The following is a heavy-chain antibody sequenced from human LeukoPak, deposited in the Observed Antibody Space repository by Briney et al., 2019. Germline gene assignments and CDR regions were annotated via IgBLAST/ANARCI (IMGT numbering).Heavy chain of an antibody. Sequence: GGSLRLSCAASGFTFSSYAMSWVRQAPGKGLEWVSAISGSGGSTYYADSVKGRFTISRDNSKNTLYLQMNSLRAEDTAVYYCASSEQWLPCFDYWGQGTLVTVSS. D-gene: IGHD6-19*01. V-gene: IGHV3-23*01. CDR2: ISGSGGST. CDR3: ASSEQWLPCFDY. CDR1: GFTFSSYA. J-gene: IGHJ4*02.